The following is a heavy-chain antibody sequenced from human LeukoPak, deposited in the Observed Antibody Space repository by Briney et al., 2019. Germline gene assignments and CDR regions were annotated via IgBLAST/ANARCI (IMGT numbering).Heavy chain of an antibody. CDR3: AKTTVTSEEYFYYYMDV. D-gene: IGHD4-17*01. CDR2: IITYNGNT. Sequence: EASVEVSCKTSGYTFTSYGLSWVRQAPGQGLEWMGWIITYNGNTYYSQKLQGRVTMTTDTSTSTAYMELRSLRSDDTAVYYCAKTTVTSEEYFYYYMDVWGKGTTVTVSS. CDR1: GYTFTSYG. V-gene: IGHV1-18*01. J-gene: IGHJ6*03.